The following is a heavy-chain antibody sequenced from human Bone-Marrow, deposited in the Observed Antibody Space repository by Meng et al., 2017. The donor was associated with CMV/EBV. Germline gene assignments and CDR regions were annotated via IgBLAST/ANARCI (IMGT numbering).Heavy chain of an antibody. CDR1: GFTFSSYA. D-gene: IGHD7-27*01. V-gene: IGHV3-30-3*01. J-gene: IGHJ4*02. CDR3: ARDRGPNWGYYFDY. CDR2: ISYDGSNK. Sequence: GESLKISCAASGFTFSSYAMHWVRQAPGKGLEWVAVISYDGSNKYYADSVKGRFTISRDKSKNTLYLQMNSLRAEDTAVYYCARDRGPNWGYYFDYWGQGTLVTVSS.